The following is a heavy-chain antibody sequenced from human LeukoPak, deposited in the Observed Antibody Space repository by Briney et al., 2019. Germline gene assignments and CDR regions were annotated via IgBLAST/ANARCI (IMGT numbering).Heavy chain of an antibody. D-gene: IGHD2-15*01. CDR1: GFTFSSYA. V-gene: IGHV3-30*18. J-gene: IGHJ6*02. CDR2: MSYDGGHK. CDR3: AKGQLVDYGMDV. Sequence: GGSLRLSCAASGFTFSSYAMHWVRQAPGKGLEWVAVMSYDGGHKYYADSVKGRFTISRDNTKNTLYLQMNSLRAEDTAVYYCAKGQLVDYGMDVWGQGTTVTVSS.